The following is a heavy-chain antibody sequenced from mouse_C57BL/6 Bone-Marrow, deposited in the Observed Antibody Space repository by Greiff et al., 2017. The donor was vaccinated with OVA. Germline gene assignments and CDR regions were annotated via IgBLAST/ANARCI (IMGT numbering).Heavy chain of an antibody. CDR1: GYTFTSYW. J-gene: IGHJ2*01. Sequence: QVQLQQPGAELVKPGASVKMSCKASGYTFTSYWITWVKQRPGQGLEWIGDIYPGSGSTNYNEKFKGKATLTVDTSSSTAYMQLSSLTSEDSAVYDSESCNNGSSPDYWGQGTTLTVSS. D-gene: IGHD1-1*01. CDR2: IYPGSGST. CDR3: ESCNNGSSPDY. V-gene: IGHV1-55*01.